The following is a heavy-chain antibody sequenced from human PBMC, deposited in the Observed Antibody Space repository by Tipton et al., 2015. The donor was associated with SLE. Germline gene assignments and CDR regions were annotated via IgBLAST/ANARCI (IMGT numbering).Heavy chain of an antibody. CDR3: ARDLGVVVAVAFDI. V-gene: IGHV4-61*09. CDR2: IYTSGST. D-gene: IGHD2-15*01. CDR1: GGSISSGSYY. Sequence: TLSLTCTVSGGSISSGSYYWSWIRQPAGKGLEWIGYIYTSGSTNYNPSPKSRVTISVDTSKNQFSLKLSSVTAADTAVYYCARDLGVVVAVAFDIWGQGTMVTVSS. J-gene: IGHJ3*02.